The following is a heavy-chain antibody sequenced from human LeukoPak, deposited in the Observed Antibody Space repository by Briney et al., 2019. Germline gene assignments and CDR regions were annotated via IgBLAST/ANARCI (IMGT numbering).Heavy chain of an antibody. D-gene: IGHD5-24*01. CDR1: GFTFSSFA. CDR2: ISYDGSTR. CDR3: AKASRDGYNYRY. J-gene: IGHJ4*02. Sequence: PGGSLRLSCAASGFTFSSFAMHWVRQAPGKGLEWVALISYDGSTRYYPDSVKGRSTISRDSSKNTLSLQMNSLRAEDTAVYYCAKASRDGYNYRYWGQGTLVTVSS. V-gene: IGHV3-30-3*01.